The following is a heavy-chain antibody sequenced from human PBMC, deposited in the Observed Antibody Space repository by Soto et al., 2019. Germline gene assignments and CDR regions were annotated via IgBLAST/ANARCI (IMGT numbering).Heavy chain of an antibody. J-gene: IGHJ4*02. CDR1: GFTFTQFA. V-gene: IGHV3-30*04. CDR2: ISYDGKTE. Sequence: QVQLLESGGGVGQPGKSLTLSCAASGFTFTQFAMHWVRQAPGQGLEWVAVISYDGKTEYYSESVEGRFTIYRDDSKETLYLQINSLKTDDTAIYYCARDSDPRMGRAGLTDDFDYWGQGTLVTVSS. D-gene: IGHD3-10*01. CDR3: ARDSDPRMGRAGLTDDFDY.